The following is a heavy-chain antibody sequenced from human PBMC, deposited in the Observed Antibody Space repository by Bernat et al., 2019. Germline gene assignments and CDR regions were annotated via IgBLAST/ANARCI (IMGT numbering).Heavy chain of an antibody. D-gene: IGHD3-22*01. V-gene: IGHV3-23*01. CDR3: AKETPTYYYDSSGSYVDY. Sequence: EVQLLESGGGLVQPGGSLRLSCAASGFTFSNYAMSWVRQAPGKGLEWVSGISGGGGIINYADSVKGRFTVSRDNSKKTLYLQLNSLRVEDTALYYCAKETPTYYYDSSGSYVDYWGQGTLVTVSS. J-gene: IGHJ4*02. CDR1: GFTFSNYA. CDR2: ISGGGGII.